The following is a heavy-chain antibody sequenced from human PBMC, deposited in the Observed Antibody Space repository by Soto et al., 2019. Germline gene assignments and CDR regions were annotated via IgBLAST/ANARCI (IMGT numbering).Heavy chain of an antibody. CDR1: GGSISSYY. CDR3: ARRTYYYDSNGYYSSASFDY. V-gene: IGHV4-59*01. Sequence: PSETLSLTCTVSGGSISSYYWSWIRQPPGKGLEWIGYIYYSGSTNYNPSLKSRVTISVDTSKNQFSLKLSSVTAAGTAVYYCARRTYYYDSNGYYSSASFDYWGQGTLVTVSS. CDR2: IYYSGST. J-gene: IGHJ4*02. D-gene: IGHD3-22*01.